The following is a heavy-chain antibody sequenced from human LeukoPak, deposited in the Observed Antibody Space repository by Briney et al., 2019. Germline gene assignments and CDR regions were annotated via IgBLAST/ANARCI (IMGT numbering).Heavy chain of an antibody. CDR3: ARGFANAPASADY. CDR2: INPNSGGT. CDR1: GYTFTGYY. D-gene: IGHD1-1*01. J-gene: IGHJ4*02. Sequence: ASVKVSCKASGYTFTGYYMHWVRQAPRQGLEWMGWINPNSGGTNYAQKFQGRVTMTRDTSISTAYMELSRLRSDDTAVYYCARGFANAPASADYWGQGTLVTVSS. V-gene: IGHV1-2*02.